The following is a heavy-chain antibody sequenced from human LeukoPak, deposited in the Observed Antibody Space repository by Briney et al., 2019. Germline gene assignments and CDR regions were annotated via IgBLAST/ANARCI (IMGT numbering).Heavy chain of an antibody. V-gene: IGHV7-4-1*02. Sequence: ASVKVSCKASGYTFISYAINWVRQAPEQGLEWMGWIDINTGNPTYAQGFTGRFVFSLDTSVTTAYLEISTLKAEDTAIYYCARGSYYDILTGLDYWGQGTLVTVSS. CDR2: IDINTGNP. CDR1: GYTFISYA. CDR3: ARGSYYDILTGLDY. J-gene: IGHJ4*02. D-gene: IGHD3-9*01.